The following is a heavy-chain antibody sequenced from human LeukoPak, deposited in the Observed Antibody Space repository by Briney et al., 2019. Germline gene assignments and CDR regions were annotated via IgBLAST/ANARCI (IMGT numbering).Heavy chain of an antibody. J-gene: IGHJ4*02. V-gene: IGHV1-69*04. CDR2: IIPILGIA. CDR1: GGTFSSYA. Sequence: ASVKVSCKASGGTFSSYAISWVRQAPGQGLEWMGRIIPILGIANYAQKFQGRVTITADKSTSTAYMELSSLRSEDTAVYYCARAPHRGYGHPIDYWGQGTLVTVSS. CDR3: ARAPHRGYGHPIDY. D-gene: IGHD3-22*01.